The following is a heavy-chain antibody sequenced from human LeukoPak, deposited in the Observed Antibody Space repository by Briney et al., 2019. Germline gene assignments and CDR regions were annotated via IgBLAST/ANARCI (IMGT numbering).Heavy chain of an antibody. V-gene: IGHV1-69*01. J-gene: IGHJ4*02. CDR1: GGTFSSYA. D-gene: IGHD2-21*01. Sequence: GSSVKVSCKASGGTFSSYAISWVRQAPGQGLEWMGGIIPIFGTANYAQKFQGRVTITADESMSTAYMEPSSLRSEDTAVYYCASSTSILWWNSKKYYFDYWGQGTLVTVSS. CDR3: ASSTSILWWNSKKYYFDY. CDR2: IIPIFGTA.